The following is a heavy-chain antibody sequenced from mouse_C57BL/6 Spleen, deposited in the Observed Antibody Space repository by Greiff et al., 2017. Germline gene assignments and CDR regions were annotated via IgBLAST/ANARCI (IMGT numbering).Heavy chain of an antibody. CDR2: ISSGGSYT. CDR1: GFTFSSYG. V-gene: IGHV5-6*01. D-gene: IGHD2-1*01. J-gene: IGHJ3*01. Sequence: EVQLVESGGDLVKPGGSLKLSCAASGFTFSSYGMSWVRQTPDKRLEWVATISSGGSYTYYPDSVKGRFTISRDNAKNTLYLQMSSLKSEDTAMYYCARLYGNYGAYWGQGTLVTVSA. CDR3: ARLYGNYGAY.